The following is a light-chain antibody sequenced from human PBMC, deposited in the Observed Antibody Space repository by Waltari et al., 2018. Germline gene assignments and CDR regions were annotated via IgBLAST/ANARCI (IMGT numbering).Light chain of an antibody. J-gene: IGLJ2*01. CDR1: KMGDKF. CDR3: QAWDTITGGV. CDR2: QST. Sequence: SYELTQPPSVSVSPGQTASITCSGHKMGDKFACWYQQKPGQSPVLFIYQSTKRPPGIPERFSGSNSGNPATLTISGTQAMDEADDYCQAWDTITGGVFGGGTKLTVL. V-gene: IGLV3-1*01.